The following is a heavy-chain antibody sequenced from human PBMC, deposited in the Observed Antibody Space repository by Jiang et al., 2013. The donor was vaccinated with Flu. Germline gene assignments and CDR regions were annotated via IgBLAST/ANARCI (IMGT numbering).Heavy chain of an antibody. D-gene: IGHD6-13*01. CDR2: SIIVGTP. J-gene: IGHJ4*02. CDR3: ASLSASSWFDY. V-gene: IGHV4-39*07. CDR1: GGSISTTSYY. Sequence: SLTCSVSGGSISTTSYYWAWVRQPPREGGWSGLRASIIVGTPTSTRPSGVESSISIDTSKNQFSLKLSSVTAADTAVYYCASLSASSWFDYWGQGLLVHRLL.